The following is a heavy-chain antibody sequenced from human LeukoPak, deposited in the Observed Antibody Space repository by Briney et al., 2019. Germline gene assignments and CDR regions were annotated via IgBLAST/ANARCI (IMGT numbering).Heavy chain of an antibody. J-gene: IGHJ4*02. CDR3: ARSGLGDYVWGSYRQEHDYFDY. Sequence: SETLSLTCTVSGGSISSGGYYWGWIRQHPGKGLEWIGYIYYSGSTYYNPSLKSRVTISVDTSKNQFSLKLSSVTAADTAVYYCARSGLGDYVWGSYRQEHDYFDYWGQGTLVTVSS. D-gene: IGHD3-16*02. V-gene: IGHV4-31*03. CDR1: GGSISSGGYY. CDR2: IYYSGST.